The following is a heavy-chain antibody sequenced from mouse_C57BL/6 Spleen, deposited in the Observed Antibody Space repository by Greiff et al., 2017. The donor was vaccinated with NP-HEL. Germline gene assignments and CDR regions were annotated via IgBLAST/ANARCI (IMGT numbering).Heavy chain of an antibody. CDR3: AREGDWGVGFAY. CDR2: IDPSDSET. J-gene: IGHJ3*01. CDR1: GYTFTSYW. V-gene: IGHV1-52*01. Sequence: QVQLQQPGAELVRPGSSVKLSCKASGYTFTSYWMHWVKQRPIQGLEWIGNIDPSDSETHYNQKFKDKATLTVDKSSSTAYMQLSSLTSEDSAVYYCAREGDWGVGFAYWGQGTLVTVSA. D-gene: IGHD4-1*01.